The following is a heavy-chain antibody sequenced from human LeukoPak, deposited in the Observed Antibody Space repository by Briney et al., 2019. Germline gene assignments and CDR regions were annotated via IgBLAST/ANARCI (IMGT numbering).Heavy chain of an antibody. CDR1: GFTFSDYY. V-gene: IGHV3-11*04. Sequence: KPGGSLRLSCAASGFTFSDYYMSWIRQAPGKGLEWVSYISSSGSTIYYADSVRGRFAISRDNSRDTLYLEMISVRAEDTAVYYCAKSAVGATLGDYWGQGTPVTVSS. D-gene: IGHD1-26*01. CDR3: AKSAVGATLGDY. J-gene: IGHJ4*02. CDR2: ISSSGSTI.